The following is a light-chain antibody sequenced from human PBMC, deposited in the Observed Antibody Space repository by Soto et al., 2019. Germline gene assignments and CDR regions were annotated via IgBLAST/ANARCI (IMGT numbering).Light chain of an antibody. CDR1: SSDVGGYNS. CDR2: EVS. J-gene: IGLJ1*01. V-gene: IGLV2-8*01. Sequence: QSVLTQPPSASGSPGQLVAISCTGTSSDVGGYNSVSWYQQHPGKAPKLMIYEVSKRPSGVPDRFSGSKSGNTASLTVSGLQAEDEADYYCSSYAASSDYVFGTGTKVTVL. CDR3: SSYAASSDYV.